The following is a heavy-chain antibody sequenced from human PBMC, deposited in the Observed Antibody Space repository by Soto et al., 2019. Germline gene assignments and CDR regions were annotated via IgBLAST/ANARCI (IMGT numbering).Heavy chain of an antibody. CDR3: AKDSRLPGFGLLIHAFDI. Sequence: GGSLRLSCAVSGFTFNDYAMSWVRQAPGKGLEWVSTISGSLGSAYYADSVEGRFTISGDNSNNTLYLQMNSLRVEGTATYYCAKDSRLPGFGLLIHAFDIWGHGTMVTV. CDR2: ISGSLGSA. V-gene: IGHV3-23*01. J-gene: IGHJ3*02. D-gene: IGHD3-3*01. CDR1: GFTFNDYA.